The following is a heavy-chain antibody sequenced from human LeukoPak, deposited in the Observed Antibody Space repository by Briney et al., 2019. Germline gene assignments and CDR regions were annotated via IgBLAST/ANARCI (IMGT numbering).Heavy chain of an antibody. CDR3: ARGGVAAAGSGIFDY. D-gene: IGHD6-13*01. Sequence: SVKVSCKASGGTFSSYAISWVRQAPGQGLEWMGRIIPILGIANYAQKFQGRVTITADKSTSTAYMELSSLRSEDTAVYYCARGGVAAAGSGIFDYWGQGTLVTVSS. CDR2: IIPILGIA. J-gene: IGHJ4*02. V-gene: IGHV1-69*04. CDR1: GGTFSSYA.